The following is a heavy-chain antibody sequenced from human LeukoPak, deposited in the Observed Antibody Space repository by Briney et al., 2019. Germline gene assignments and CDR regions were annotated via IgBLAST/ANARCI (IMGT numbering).Heavy chain of an antibody. D-gene: IGHD3-22*01. Sequence: GGSLRLSCAASGFTFSDSGMYWVRQAPGKGLEWVAVISYHGRDTNYADSVKGRFTISRDNARNTVFLQMNSLRAEDTAVYYCARDRLPYYYDSSGYHVPGDYWGQGTLVTVSS. CDR3: ARDRLPYYYDSSGYHVPGDY. CDR1: GFTFSDSG. V-gene: IGHV3-30*03. J-gene: IGHJ4*02. CDR2: ISYHGRDT.